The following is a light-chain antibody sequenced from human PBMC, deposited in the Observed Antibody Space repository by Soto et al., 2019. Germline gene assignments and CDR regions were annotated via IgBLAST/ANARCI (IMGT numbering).Light chain of an antibody. CDR2: KAS. V-gene: IGKV1-5*03. CDR1: QSINNW. CDR3: QHYGA. Sequence: DIPLTQSPSPLSASLGDRVTFTCRASQSINNWLAWYQQKPGKAPKVLIYKASALETGVPSRFSGSGSGTEFTLTISSLQPYDFATDYCQHYGAFGQGTKVEIK. J-gene: IGKJ1*01.